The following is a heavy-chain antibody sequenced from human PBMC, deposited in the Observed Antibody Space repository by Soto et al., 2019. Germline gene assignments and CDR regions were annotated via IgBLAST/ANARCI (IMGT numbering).Heavy chain of an antibody. J-gene: IGHJ6*02. Sequence: QVQLVQPGAEVKKPGASVKISCKASGFAFTSYAIHWVRQAPGQRLEWMGWINAGNGNTKYSHKLQGSVTITRDTSASTAYMELSGRRSEDTAVYYCARDLRRGGVGYGMDIWGQGTTVTVSS. CDR2: INAGNGNT. D-gene: IGHD3-16*01. V-gene: IGHV1-3*01. CDR3: ARDLRRGGVGYGMDI. CDR1: GFAFTSYA.